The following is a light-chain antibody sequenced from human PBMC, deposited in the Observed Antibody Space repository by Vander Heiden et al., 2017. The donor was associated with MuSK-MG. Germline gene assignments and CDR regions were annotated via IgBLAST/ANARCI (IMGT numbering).Light chain of an antibody. V-gene: IGKV4-1*01. Sequence: DIVMTQSPDSLAVSLGERASSDCKSSQTVFSSSNNETYLAWFQQKPGQPPKLLLYGASSRGSGVPDRISGSGSGTDFTLTITSLQSEDVAVYYCQQDDSTPRTFGQGTILEI. CDR1: QTVFSSSNNETY. CDR2: GAS. J-gene: IGKJ2*02. CDR3: QQDDSTPRT.